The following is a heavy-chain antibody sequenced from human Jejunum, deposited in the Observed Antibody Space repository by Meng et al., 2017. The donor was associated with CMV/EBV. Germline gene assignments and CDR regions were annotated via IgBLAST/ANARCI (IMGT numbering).Heavy chain of an antibody. V-gene: IGHV4-59*01. CDR3: VRSTEYYDILTGYWLQYYFDF. CDR1: SYY. Sequence: SYYWSWIRQSPGKGLEWIGYIYYSGSTNYNPSLKSRVTISMDTSKNQFSLKLSSVTAADTAVYYCVRSTEYYDILTGYWLQYYFDFWGQGTLVTVSS. D-gene: IGHD3-9*01. J-gene: IGHJ4*02. CDR2: IYYSGST.